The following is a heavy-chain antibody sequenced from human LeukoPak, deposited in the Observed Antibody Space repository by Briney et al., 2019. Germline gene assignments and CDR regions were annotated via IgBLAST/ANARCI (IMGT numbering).Heavy chain of an antibody. CDR2: ISSSSSYI. CDR3: AREIGSGWYEFDY. Sequence: GSLRLSCAASGFTFSSYSMNWVRQAPGKGLEWVSSISSSSSYIYYADSVKGRFTISRDNAKNSLYLQMNSLRAEDTAVYYCAREIGSGWYEFDYWGQGTLVTVSS. V-gene: IGHV3-21*01. CDR1: GFTFSSYS. J-gene: IGHJ4*02. D-gene: IGHD6-19*01.